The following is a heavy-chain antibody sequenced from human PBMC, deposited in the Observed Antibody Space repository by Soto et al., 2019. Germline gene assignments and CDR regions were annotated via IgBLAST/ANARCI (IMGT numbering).Heavy chain of an antibody. V-gene: IGHV4-4*02. CDR1: GDSISSVNW. D-gene: IGHD7-27*01. CDR3: ARVERANWGYKVARYFDY. CDR2: IYHTGIT. J-gene: IGHJ4*02. Sequence: PSETLSLTCAVSGDSISSVNWWSWVRQSPGQGLEWIGDIYHTGITNYNPSLKSRLTVSLDTSKNQFSLKLSSVTAADTAVYYCARVERANWGYKVARYFDYWGPGTLVTVSS.